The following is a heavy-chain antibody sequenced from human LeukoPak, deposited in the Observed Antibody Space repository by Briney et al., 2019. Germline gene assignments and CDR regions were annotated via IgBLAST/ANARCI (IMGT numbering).Heavy chain of an antibody. Sequence: SETLSLTCTVSGGSISSSSYYWGWIRQPPGKGLEWIGSIYHSGSTYYNPSLKSRVTISVDTSKNQFSLKLSSVTAADTAVYYCARDCSSWYDWGYWFDPWGQGTLVTVSS. CDR1: GGSISSSSYY. CDR2: IYHSGST. V-gene: IGHV4-39*07. J-gene: IGHJ5*02. CDR3: ARDCSSWYDWGYWFDP. D-gene: IGHD6-13*01.